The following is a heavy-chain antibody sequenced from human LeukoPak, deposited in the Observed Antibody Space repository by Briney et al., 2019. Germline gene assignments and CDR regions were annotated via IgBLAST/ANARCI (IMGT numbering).Heavy chain of an antibody. Sequence: SETLSLTCAVSGGSISSGGYSWSWIRQPPGKGLEWIGYIYHSGSTYYNPSLKSRVTISVDRSKNQFSLKLSSVTAADTAVYYCARSYYFDYWGQGTLVTVSS. CDR2: IYHSGST. CDR1: GGSISSGGYS. J-gene: IGHJ4*02. V-gene: IGHV4-30-2*01. CDR3: ARSYYFDY. D-gene: IGHD3-10*01.